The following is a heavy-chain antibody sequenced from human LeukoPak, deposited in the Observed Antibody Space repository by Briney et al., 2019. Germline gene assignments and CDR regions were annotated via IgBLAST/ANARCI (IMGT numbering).Heavy chain of an antibody. CDR3: ARVSGVGQWLPGGYYFDY. Sequence: PSETLSLTCTVSGGSISSSRYYWGWIRQPPGKGLEWIGSIYYSGSTYYNPSLKSRVTISVDTSKNQFSLKLSSVTAADTAVYYCARVSGVGQWLPGGYYFDYWGQGTLVTVSS. J-gene: IGHJ4*02. D-gene: IGHD6-19*01. CDR2: IYYSGST. CDR1: GGSISSSRYY. V-gene: IGHV4-39*07.